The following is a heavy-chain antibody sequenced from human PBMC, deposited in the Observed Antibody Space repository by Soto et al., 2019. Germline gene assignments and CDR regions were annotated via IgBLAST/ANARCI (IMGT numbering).Heavy chain of an antibody. Sequence: SETLSLTCTVSGGSISSYYWSWIRQPAGTGLEWIGRIYTSGSTNYNPSLKSRVTMSVDTSKNQFSLKLSSVTAADTAVYYCARDVTMVRGVIIKPPSWFDPWGQGTLVTVSS. CDR3: ARDVTMVRGVIIKPPSWFDP. V-gene: IGHV4-4*07. CDR1: GGSISSYY. J-gene: IGHJ5*02. D-gene: IGHD3-10*01. CDR2: IYTSGST.